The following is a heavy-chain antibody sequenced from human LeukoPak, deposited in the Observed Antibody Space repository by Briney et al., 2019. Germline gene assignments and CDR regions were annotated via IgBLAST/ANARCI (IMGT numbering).Heavy chain of an antibody. CDR3: ARDERVTFGGVIVLAFDY. V-gene: IGHV4-4*07. CDR1: GGSIGSYY. J-gene: IGHJ4*02. Sequence: PSETLSLTCTVSGGSIGSYYWSWIRQPAGKGLEWIGRIYTSGSTNYNPSLKSRVTMSVDTSKNQFSLKLSSVTAADTAVYYCARDERVTFGGVIVLAFDYWGQGTLVTVSS. CDR2: IYTSGST. D-gene: IGHD3-16*02.